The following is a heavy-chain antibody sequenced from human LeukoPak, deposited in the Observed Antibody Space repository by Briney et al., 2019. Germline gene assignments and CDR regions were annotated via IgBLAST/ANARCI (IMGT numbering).Heavy chain of an antibody. J-gene: IGHJ4*02. Sequence: GGSLRLSCAASGFTFDDYAMHWVRQAPGEGLEWGSGISWNSGSIGYADSVKGRLTISRDNAKNSLYLQMDSLRAEDMALYYCAKAQGHSSGGAGWDCWGQGTLVTVSS. CDR1: GFTFDDYA. D-gene: IGHD6-19*01. CDR2: ISWNSGSI. CDR3: AKAQGHSSGGAGWDC. V-gene: IGHV3-9*03.